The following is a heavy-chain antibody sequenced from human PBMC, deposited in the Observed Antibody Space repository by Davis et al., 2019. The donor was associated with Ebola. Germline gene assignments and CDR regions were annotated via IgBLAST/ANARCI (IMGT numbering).Heavy chain of an antibody. V-gene: IGHV3-30*03. D-gene: IGHD3-3*01. Sequence: GGSLRLSCAASGFTFSSYGMHWVRQAPGKGLEWVAVISYDGSNKYYADSVKGQFTISRDNSKNTLYLQMNSLRAEDTAVYYCARDGGITIFGVVLDYWGQGTLVTVSS. J-gene: IGHJ4*02. CDR3: ARDGGITIFGVVLDY. CDR2: ISYDGSNK. CDR1: GFTFSSYG.